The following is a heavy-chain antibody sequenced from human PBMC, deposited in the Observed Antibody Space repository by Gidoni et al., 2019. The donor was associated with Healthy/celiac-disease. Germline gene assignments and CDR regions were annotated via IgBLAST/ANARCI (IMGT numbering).Heavy chain of an antibody. CDR1: GFTFSSYW. CDR2: IKQDGSEK. V-gene: IGHV3-7*03. CDR3: ARDVGIAGPGAFDI. D-gene: IGHD6-13*01. J-gene: IGHJ3*02. Sequence: EVQLVESGGGLVQPGGSLRLSCAASGFTFSSYWMSWVRQAPGKGLEWVANIKQDGSEKYYVDSVKGRFTISRDNAKNSLYLQMNSLRAEDTAVYYCARDVGIAGPGAFDIWGQGTMVTVSS.